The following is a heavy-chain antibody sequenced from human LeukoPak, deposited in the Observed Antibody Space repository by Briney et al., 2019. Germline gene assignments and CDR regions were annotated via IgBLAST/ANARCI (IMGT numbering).Heavy chain of an antibody. CDR3: ARGQTTFEV. J-gene: IGHJ4*02. CDR2: IKRDGGQE. Sequence: SGGSLRLSCAASQFTFSNYWMSWVRQAPGKGLEWVAHIKRDGGQEQYVGSVKGRFTISRDNAKNSLYLQMSGLRVEDTAVCYCARGQTTFEVWGQGTLVTVSS. CDR1: QFTFSNYW. D-gene: IGHD2/OR15-2a*01. V-gene: IGHV3-7*01.